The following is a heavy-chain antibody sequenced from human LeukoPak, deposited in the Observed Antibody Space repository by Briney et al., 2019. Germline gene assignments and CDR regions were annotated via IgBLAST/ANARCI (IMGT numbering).Heavy chain of an antibody. Sequence: SETLSLTCAVSGGSISGYYWSWIRQPPGEGLEWIGYIYYGGNTNYNPSLKSRVTISVDTKNQFSLNLSSVTAADTAVYYCARVPSRFGSSTWYFDLWGRGTLVAVSS. CDR2: IYYGGNT. CDR3: ARVPSRFGSSTWYFDL. J-gene: IGHJ2*01. D-gene: IGHD3-10*01. V-gene: IGHV4-59*01. CDR1: GGSISGYY.